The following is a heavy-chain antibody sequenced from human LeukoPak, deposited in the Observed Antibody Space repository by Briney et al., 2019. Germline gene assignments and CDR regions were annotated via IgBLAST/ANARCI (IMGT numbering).Heavy chain of an antibody. Sequence: GGSLRLSCAASGFSFSTYAMHWVRQAPGKGLEWVSAISGSGGSTYYAGSVKGRFTISRDNSKNTLYLQMNSLRAEDTAVYYCAKERGYSGYDGGFDYWGQGTLVTVSS. CDR2: ISGSGGST. V-gene: IGHV3-23*01. CDR1: GFSFSTYA. CDR3: AKERGYSGYDGGFDY. D-gene: IGHD5-12*01. J-gene: IGHJ4*02.